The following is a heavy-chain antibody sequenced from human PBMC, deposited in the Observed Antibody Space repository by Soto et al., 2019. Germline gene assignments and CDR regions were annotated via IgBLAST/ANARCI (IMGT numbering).Heavy chain of an antibody. V-gene: IGHV3-23*01. J-gene: IGHJ4*02. CDR3: AKLASRHYCTNGVCLLYYCDY. CDR1: GFTFNNYA. CDR2: ISGSGGST. D-gene: IGHD2-8*01. Sequence: EVQLLESGGGLVQPGGSLRLSCAASGFTFNNYAMSWVRQAPGKGLEWVSAISGSGGSTHYADSVKGRFTISRDNSKNTLCLQMNSLRAEDTAVYYCAKLASRHYCTNGVCLLYYCDYWGQGAQVTVSS.